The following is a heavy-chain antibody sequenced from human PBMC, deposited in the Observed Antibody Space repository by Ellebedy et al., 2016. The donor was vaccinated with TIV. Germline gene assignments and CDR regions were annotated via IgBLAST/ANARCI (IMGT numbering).Heavy chain of an antibody. V-gene: IGHV3-64D*06. CDR2: ISGNGAST. J-gene: IGHJ4*02. Sequence: GGSLRLSCSAPGFTFSTDAMHWVRQAPGKGLEYVSAISGNGASTYYADSVKGRFTISRDNSKNTLFLQMSSLRVEDTAVYYCFKAGDYVWGSYRNWGQGTLVTVSS. D-gene: IGHD3-16*02. CDR3: FKAGDYVWGSYRN. CDR1: GFTFSTDA.